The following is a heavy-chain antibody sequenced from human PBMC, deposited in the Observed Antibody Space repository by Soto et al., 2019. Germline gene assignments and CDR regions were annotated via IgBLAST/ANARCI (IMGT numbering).Heavy chain of an antibody. CDR2: IIPILGIA. Sequence: ASVKVSCKASGGTFSSYTISWVRQAPGQGLEWMGRIIPILGIANYAQKFQGRVTITADKSTSTAYMELSSLRSEDTAVYYCAGAPPDFWSGYPPPTLADYWGQGTLVTVSS. J-gene: IGHJ4*02. CDR3: AGAPPDFWSGYPPPTLADY. D-gene: IGHD3-3*01. CDR1: GGTFSSYT. V-gene: IGHV1-69*02.